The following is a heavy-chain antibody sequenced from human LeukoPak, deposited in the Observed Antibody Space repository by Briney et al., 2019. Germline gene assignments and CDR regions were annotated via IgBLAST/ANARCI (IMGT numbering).Heavy chain of an antibody. CDR1: GGSFSGYY. J-gene: IGHJ6*02. CDR2: INHSGST. V-gene: IGHV4-34*01. D-gene: IGHD6-13*01. CDR3: ARVPSIWYSSSWYKYYYGMDV. Sequence: SETLSLTCAVYGGSFSGYYWSWIRHPPGKGLELIGEINHSGSTNYYPSLKSRVTISVDTSKNQFSLKLSSVTAADTAVYDCARVPSIWYSSSWYKYYYGMDVWGQGTTVTVSS.